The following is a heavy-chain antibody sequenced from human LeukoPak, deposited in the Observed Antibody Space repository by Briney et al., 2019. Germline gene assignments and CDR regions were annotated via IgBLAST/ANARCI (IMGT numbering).Heavy chain of an antibody. CDR3: ARRPSGFDP. Sequence: ASETLSLTCTVSGGSISSYYWGWIRQPPGKGLEWIGSIYYSGITYYNPSLKSRVTISVDTSKNQFSLNLSSVTAADSAVYYCARRPSGFDPWGQGTLVTVSS. CDR1: GGSISSYY. D-gene: IGHD6-6*01. CDR2: IYYSGIT. J-gene: IGHJ5*02. V-gene: IGHV4-39*01.